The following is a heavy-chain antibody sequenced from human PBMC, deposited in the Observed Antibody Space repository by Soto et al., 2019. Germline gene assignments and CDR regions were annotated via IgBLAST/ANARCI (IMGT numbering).Heavy chain of an antibody. Sequence: SETLSLTCSFSGDSVTSHYLTWIRQSPEKGLEWIGYIHYSGISYYNPSLKSRLTISVDTSKNQFSLKLSSVTAADTAVYYCVSCLPRYCSGGSCYPIDYWGQGTLVTVSS. J-gene: IGHJ4*02. D-gene: IGHD2-15*01. CDR1: GDSVTSHY. CDR2: IHYSGIS. V-gene: IGHV4-59*04. CDR3: VSCLPRYCSGGSCYPIDY.